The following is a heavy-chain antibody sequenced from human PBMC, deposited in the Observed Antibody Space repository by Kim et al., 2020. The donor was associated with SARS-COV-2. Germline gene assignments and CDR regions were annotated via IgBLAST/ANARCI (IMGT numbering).Heavy chain of an antibody. V-gene: IGHV1-46*01. Sequence: ASVKVSCKASGYTFTSYYMHWVRQAPGQGLEWMGIINPSGGSTSYAQKFQGRVTMTRDTSTSTVYMELSSLRSEDTAVYYCAREPPVDTAMPYGGRVRGFGYYYYGMDVWGQGTTVTVSS. CDR3: AREPPVDTAMPYGGRVRGFGYYYYGMDV. D-gene: IGHD5-18*01. J-gene: IGHJ6*02. CDR1: GYTFTSYY. CDR2: INPSGGST.